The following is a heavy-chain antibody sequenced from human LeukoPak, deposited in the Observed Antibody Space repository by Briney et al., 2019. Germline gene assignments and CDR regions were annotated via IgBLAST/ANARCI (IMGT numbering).Heavy chain of an antibody. Sequence: GGSLRLSCAASGFTFNSYAMHWVRQAPGKGLEYVSAISSNGGSTYYANSVKGRFTISRDNSRNTLYLQVGSLRAEDMAVYYCARGYCSSTSCYSTAIDYWGQGTLVTVSS. CDR1: GFTFNSYA. J-gene: IGHJ4*02. CDR2: ISSNGGST. D-gene: IGHD2-2*01. V-gene: IGHV3-64*01. CDR3: ARGYCSSTSCYSTAIDY.